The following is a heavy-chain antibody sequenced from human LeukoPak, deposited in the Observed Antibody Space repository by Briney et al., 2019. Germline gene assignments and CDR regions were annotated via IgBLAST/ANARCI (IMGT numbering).Heavy chain of an antibody. Sequence: GASVKVSCKASGYTFTSYYMHWVRQAPGQGLEWMGIINPSGGSTSYAQKFQGRVTMTRDMSTSTVYMELSSLRSEDTAVYYCARGGSIYDSSGYRSPVHAFDIWGQGTMVTVSS. CDR2: INPSGGST. J-gene: IGHJ3*02. CDR1: GYTFTSYY. CDR3: ARGGSIYDSSGYRSPVHAFDI. V-gene: IGHV1-46*01. D-gene: IGHD3-22*01.